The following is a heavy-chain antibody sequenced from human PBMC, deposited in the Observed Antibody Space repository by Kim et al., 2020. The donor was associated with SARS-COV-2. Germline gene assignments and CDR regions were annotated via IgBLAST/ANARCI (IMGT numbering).Heavy chain of an antibody. CDR3: AKDANYDFWSEYYYYMDV. Sequence: GGSLRLSCAASGFTFSSYVMSWVRQAPGKGLEWVSAISGSGGSTYYADSVKGRFTIPRDNSKNTLYLQMNSLRAEDTAVYYCAKDANYDFWSEYYYYMDVWGKGTAVTDSS. CDR1: GFTFSSYV. D-gene: IGHD3-3*01. V-gene: IGHV3-23*01. J-gene: IGHJ6*03. CDR2: ISGSGGST.